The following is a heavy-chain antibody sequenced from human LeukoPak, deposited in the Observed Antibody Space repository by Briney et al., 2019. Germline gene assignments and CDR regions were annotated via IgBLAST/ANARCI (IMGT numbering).Heavy chain of an antibody. Sequence: PSETLSLTCGVSGYSISRGYSWGWIRQPPGKGLEWIGNIYHSESTHYNPSLKSRVTISPDTSKNQFSLKLTSVTASDTAVYYCARVDGGGDAFDIWGQGTMVTVSS. V-gene: IGHV4-38-2*01. CDR1: GYSISRGYS. CDR3: ARVDGGGDAFDI. D-gene: IGHD3-10*01. J-gene: IGHJ3*02. CDR2: IYHSEST.